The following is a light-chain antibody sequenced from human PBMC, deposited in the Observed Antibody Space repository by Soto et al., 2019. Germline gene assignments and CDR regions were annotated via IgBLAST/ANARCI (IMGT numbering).Light chain of an antibody. Sequence: QSVLTQPASVSGSPGQSITISCTGTSSDVGGEDFVSWYQRHPGKAPQLIIYDVSHRPSGVSNRFSGSKSGNTASLTISGLQAEDEADYFCHSYTSTTTLRGVFGTGTKVTVL. V-gene: IGLV2-14*03. J-gene: IGLJ1*01. CDR1: SSDVGGEDF. CDR2: DVS. CDR3: HSYTSTTTLRGV.